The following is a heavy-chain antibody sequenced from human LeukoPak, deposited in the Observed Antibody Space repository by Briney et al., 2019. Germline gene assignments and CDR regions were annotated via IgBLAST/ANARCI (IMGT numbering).Heavy chain of an antibody. CDR2: IYYSGST. V-gene: IGHV4-39*07. D-gene: IGHD3-9*01. CDR1: GGSISSSSYY. J-gene: IGHJ6*04. Sequence: PSETLSLTCTVSGGSISSSSYYWGWIRQPPGKGLEWIGSIYYSGSTYYNPSLKSRVTISLDTSKNQFSLKLSSVTAADTAVYYCGSLYYDILTGYYPVWGKGTAVTISS. CDR3: GSLYYDILTGYYPV.